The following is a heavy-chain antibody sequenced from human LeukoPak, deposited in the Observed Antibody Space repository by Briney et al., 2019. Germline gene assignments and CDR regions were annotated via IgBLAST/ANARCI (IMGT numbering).Heavy chain of an antibody. CDR2: ISVSGSSI. Sequence: PGGSLRLSCAASGFTFSSYEMNWVRQAPGKGLEWVSYISVSGSSIYYADSVKGRFTISRDNAKNSLYLQMNSLRAEDTAVYYYARELPGPFDYWGQGTLVTVSS. D-gene: IGHD1-14*01. J-gene: IGHJ4*02. V-gene: IGHV3-48*03. CDR3: ARELPGPFDY. CDR1: GFTFSSYE.